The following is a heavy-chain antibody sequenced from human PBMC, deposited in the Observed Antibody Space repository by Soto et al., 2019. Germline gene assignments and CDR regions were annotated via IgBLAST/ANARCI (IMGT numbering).Heavy chain of an antibody. Sequence: ASVKVSCKASGYIFTSYYMDWVRQAPGQGFEWMGVINPSGGATTYAQKFQGRVTMTRDTSATIVYMELSSLTSEDTAVYYCARGLGIEMVSDAFDIWGRGTMVTVSS. CDR1: GYIFTSYY. V-gene: IGHV1-46*01. J-gene: IGHJ3*02. CDR3: ARGLGIEMVSDAFDI. D-gene: IGHD3-10*01. CDR2: INPSGGAT.